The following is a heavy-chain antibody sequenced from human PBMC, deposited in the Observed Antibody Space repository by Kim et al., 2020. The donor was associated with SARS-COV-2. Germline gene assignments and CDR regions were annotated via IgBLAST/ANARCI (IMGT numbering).Heavy chain of an antibody. V-gene: IGHV4-39*01. CDR1: GGSISSSSDY. J-gene: IGHJ4*02. D-gene: IGHD1-1*01. Sequence: SETLSLTCTVSGGSISSSSDYWGWIRQPPGKGLEWIGSIYYSGSTYYNPSLKSRVTISVDTSKNQFSLKLSSVTAADTAVYYCARGAMGWNDAFDYWGQGTLGTVSS. CDR3: ARGAMGWNDAFDY. CDR2: IYYSGST.